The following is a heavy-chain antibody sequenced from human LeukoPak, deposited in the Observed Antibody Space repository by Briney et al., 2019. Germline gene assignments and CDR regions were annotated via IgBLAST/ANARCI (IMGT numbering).Heavy chain of an antibody. J-gene: IGHJ3*02. D-gene: IGHD3-22*01. CDR1: GGSISSSGYY. CDR2: VDYTGIT. Sequence: PSETLSLTCTVSGGSISSSGYYWGWIRQPPGKGLEWIGSVDYTGITSHSPSLKSRVTISVDTSKNQFSLKVSSVSAADTGVYYCARVVDYYDSSGYPIQGAFDIWGQGTMVTVSS. V-gene: IGHV4-39*01. CDR3: ARVVDYYDSSGYPIQGAFDI.